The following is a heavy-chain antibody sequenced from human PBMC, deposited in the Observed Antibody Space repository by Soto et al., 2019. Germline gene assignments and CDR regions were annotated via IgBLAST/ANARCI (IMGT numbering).Heavy chain of an antibody. V-gene: IGHV3-9*01. CDR2: ISWNSGSI. CDR1: GFTFDDYA. J-gene: IGHJ4*02. D-gene: IGHD2-15*01. Sequence: EVQLVESGGGLVQPGRSLRLSCAASGFTFDDYAMHWVRQAPGKGLEWVSGISWNSGSIGYADSVKGRFTISRDNAKNSLYLQMNSLRAEDTAWYYCAKEGVGWGQGTLVTVSS. CDR3: AKEGVG.